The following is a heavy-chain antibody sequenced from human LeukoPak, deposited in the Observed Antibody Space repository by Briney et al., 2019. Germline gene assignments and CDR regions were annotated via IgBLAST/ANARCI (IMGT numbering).Heavy chain of an antibody. V-gene: IGHV6-1*01. D-gene: IGHD2-21*02. CDR2: TYFRTKWYN. J-gene: IGHJ4*02. CDR3: ATEKY. CDR1: GDSFSSNSAT. Sequence: SQTLSLTCAISGDSFSSNSATWNWLRQSPSRGLEWLGRTYFRTKWYNGYAVSMKGRMTITPDTSKNQFSLQLHSVTPEDTAAYYCATEKYWGQGTLVTVSS.